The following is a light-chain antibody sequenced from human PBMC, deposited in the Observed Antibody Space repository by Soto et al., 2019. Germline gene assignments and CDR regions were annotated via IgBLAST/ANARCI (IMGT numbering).Light chain of an antibody. CDR1: QRIDTW. V-gene: IGKV1-5*03. Sequence: DIQMTQSPSTLSASVGDRVTITCRASQRIDTWLAWYQQKPGTAPKLLIYKATTLQSGVPSRFSGSGSGTEFTLTISSLQPDDFATYYCQHYNSYPWTFGQGTRWIS. CDR3: QHYNSYPWT. CDR2: KAT. J-gene: IGKJ1*01.